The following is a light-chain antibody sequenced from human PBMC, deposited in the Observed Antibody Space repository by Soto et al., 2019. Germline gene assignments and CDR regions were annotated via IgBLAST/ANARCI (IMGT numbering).Light chain of an antibody. CDR1: QSVSSY. Sequence: IVLTQSPATLSLSPGERANLSCTASQSVSSYLAWYQQKPGQAPRLLIYDASNRATGIPARFSGSGSGTDFTLTISSLEPEDFAVYYCQQRSNWPSITFGQGTRLEIK. V-gene: IGKV3-11*01. CDR2: DAS. J-gene: IGKJ5*01. CDR3: QQRSNWPSIT.